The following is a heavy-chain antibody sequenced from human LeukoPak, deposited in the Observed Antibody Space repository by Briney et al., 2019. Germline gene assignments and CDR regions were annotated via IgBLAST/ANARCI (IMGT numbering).Heavy chain of an antibody. CDR3: ARGGYDFWSGYPVNWFDP. Sequence: SETLSLTCTVSGGSISSYYWSWIRQPAGKGLEWIGRIYTSGSTNYNPSLKSRVTMSVDTSKNQFSLKLSSVTAADTAVYYCARGGYDFWSGYPVNWFDPWGQGTLVTVSS. CDR1: GGSISSYY. D-gene: IGHD3-3*01. CDR2: IYTSGST. V-gene: IGHV4-4*07. J-gene: IGHJ5*02.